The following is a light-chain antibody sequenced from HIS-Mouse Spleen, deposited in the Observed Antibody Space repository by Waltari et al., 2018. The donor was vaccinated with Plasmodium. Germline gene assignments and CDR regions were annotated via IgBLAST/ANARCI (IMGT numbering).Light chain of an antibody. J-gene: IGKJ1*01. CDR3: QQYNNWPAWT. Sequence: EIVMTQSPATLSVSPGERATLSCRASQRVSSNLAWYQQKPGQAPRLLIYGASTRATGIPARFSGSGSGTEFTLTISSLQSEDFAVYDCQQYNNWPAWTFGQGTKVEIK. CDR2: GAS. V-gene: IGKV3-15*01. CDR1: QRVSSN.